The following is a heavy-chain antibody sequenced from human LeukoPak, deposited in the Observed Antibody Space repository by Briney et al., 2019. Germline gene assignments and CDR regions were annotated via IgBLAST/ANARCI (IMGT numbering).Heavy chain of an antibody. Sequence: PGGSLRLSCAASGFTFSSYWMSWVRQAPGKGLEWVANIKQDGSEKYYVDSVKGRFTISRDNAKNSLYLQMNSLRAKDTAVYYCAREGCSGGSCYSWAAFDIWGQGTMVTVSS. J-gene: IGHJ3*02. CDR2: IKQDGSEK. CDR3: AREGCSGGSCYSWAAFDI. D-gene: IGHD2-15*01. V-gene: IGHV3-7*03. CDR1: GFTFSSYW.